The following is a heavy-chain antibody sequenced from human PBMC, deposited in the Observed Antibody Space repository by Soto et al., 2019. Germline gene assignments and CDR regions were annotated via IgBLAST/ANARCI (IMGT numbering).Heavy chain of an antibody. CDR1: GFTFSSYA. CDR2: ISSNGGST. CDR3: VKDQGFYYFWAPPPPGYYYYYYGMDV. J-gene: IGHJ6*02. D-gene: IGHD3-3*01. V-gene: IGHV3-64D*08. Sequence: GGSLRLSCSASGFTFSSYAMHWVRQAPGKGLEYVSAISSNGGSTYYADSVKGRFTISRDNSKNTLYLQMSSLRAEDTAVYYCVKDQGFYYFWAPPPPGYYYYYYGMDVWGQGTTVTVSS.